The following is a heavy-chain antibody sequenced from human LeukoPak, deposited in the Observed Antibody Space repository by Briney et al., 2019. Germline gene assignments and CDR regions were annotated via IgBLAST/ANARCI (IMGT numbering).Heavy chain of an antibody. V-gene: IGHV1-2*02. CDR1: GYSFTGYY. Sequence: ASVTVSCKPSGYSFTGYYMHWVRQAPGQGLEWMGWINPNSGGTNYAQKFQERVTMTRDTSISTAYMELSRLRSDDTAVYYCARDLEVRGVLYYFDYWGQGTLVTVSS. J-gene: IGHJ4*02. CDR2: INPNSGGT. D-gene: IGHD3-10*01. CDR3: ARDLEVRGVLYYFDY.